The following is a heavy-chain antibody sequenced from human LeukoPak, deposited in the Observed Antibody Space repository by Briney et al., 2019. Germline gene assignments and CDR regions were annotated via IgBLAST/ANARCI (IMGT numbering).Heavy chain of an antibody. D-gene: IGHD1-1*01. CDR2: ISNTGSII. CDR1: GFTFSDYY. J-gene: IGHJ3*01. V-gene: IGHV3-11*04. Sequence: GGSLRLSCAASGFTFSDYYMSWIRQAPGKGLEWVSCISNTGSIIYYADSVKGRSTISRDNAKNSLFLQMNSLRAEDTAVYYCVRCTFVLHKRCSAFDVWGQGTMVTVSA. CDR3: VRCTFVLHKRCSAFDV.